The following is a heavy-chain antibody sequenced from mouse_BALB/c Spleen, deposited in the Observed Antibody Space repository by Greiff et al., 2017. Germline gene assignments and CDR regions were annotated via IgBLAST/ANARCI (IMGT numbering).Heavy chain of an antibody. CDR1: GFNIKDYY. CDR2: IDPENGNT. V-gene: IGHV14-1*02. CDR3: AQFDY. Sequence: VQLKESGAELVRPGALVKLSCKASGFNIKDYYMHWVKQRPEQGLEWIGWIDPENGNTIYDPKFQGKASITADTSSNTAYLQLSSLTSEDTAVYYCAQFDYWGQGTLSQSPQ. J-gene: IGHJ2*01.